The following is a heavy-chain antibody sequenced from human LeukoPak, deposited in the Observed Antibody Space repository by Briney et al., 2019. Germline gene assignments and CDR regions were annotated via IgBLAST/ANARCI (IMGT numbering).Heavy chain of an antibody. CDR2: IYTSGST. Sequence: SETLSLTCSVSGGSISSYYWSWIRQPAGKGLEWIGRIYTSGSTNYNPSLKSRVTMSVDTSKNQFSLKLSSVTAADTAVYYCARVLVATLGDWFDPWGQGTLVTVSS. CDR1: GGSISSYY. J-gene: IGHJ5*02. D-gene: IGHD5-12*01. CDR3: ARVLVATLGDWFDP. V-gene: IGHV4-4*07.